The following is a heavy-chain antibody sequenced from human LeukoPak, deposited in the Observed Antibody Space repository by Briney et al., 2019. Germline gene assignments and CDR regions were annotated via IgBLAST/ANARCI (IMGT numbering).Heavy chain of an antibody. CDR2: INHSGST. CDR1: GGSFSGYY. Sequence: PSETLSLTCAVYGGSFSGYYWTWIRQPTGKGLEWIGEINHSGSTNYNPSLKSRVTISVDTSKNQFSLKLSSVTAADTAVYYCARHLQQLVRMDVWGKGTTVTVSS. D-gene: IGHD6-13*01. V-gene: IGHV4-34*01. CDR3: ARHLQQLVRMDV. J-gene: IGHJ6*03.